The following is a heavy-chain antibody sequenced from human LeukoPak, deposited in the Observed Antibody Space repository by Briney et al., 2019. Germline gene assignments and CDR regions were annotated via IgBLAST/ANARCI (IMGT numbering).Heavy chain of an antibody. Sequence: GESLKISCKGSGYSFTSYWIGWVRQMPGKGLEWMGIIYPGDSDTRYSPSFQGQVTISVDKSISTAYLQWSSLKASDTAMYYCARSNYYDFWSGYFLAYGMDVWGKGTTVTVSS. CDR2: IYPGDSDT. CDR1: GYSFTSYW. J-gene: IGHJ6*04. V-gene: IGHV5-51*01. D-gene: IGHD3-3*01. CDR3: ARSNYYDFWSGYFLAYGMDV.